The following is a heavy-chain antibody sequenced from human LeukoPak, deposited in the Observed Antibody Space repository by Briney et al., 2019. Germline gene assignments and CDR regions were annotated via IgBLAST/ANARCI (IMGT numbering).Heavy chain of an antibody. CDR2: IYSGGST. CDR1: GFTVSSSY. Sequence: GGSLRLSCAASGFTVSSSYMSWVRQAPGKGLEWVSLIYSGGSTYYAASVKGRFTISRDNSKNTLYLPMNSLRPEDTAVYYCAKGYNYAYEYWGQGTLVTVSS. J-gene: IGHJ4*02. CDR3: AKGYNYAYEY. V-gene: IGHV3-53*01. D-gene: IGHD5-18*01.